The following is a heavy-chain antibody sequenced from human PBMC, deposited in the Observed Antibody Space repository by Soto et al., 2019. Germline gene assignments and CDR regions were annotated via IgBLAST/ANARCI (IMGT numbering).Heavy chain of an antibody. V-gene: IGHV1-18*01. CDR1: GYTFTSYG. CDR2: ISAYNGNT. Sequence: QVQLVQSGAEVKKPGASVKVSCKASGYTFTSYGISWVRQAPGQGLEWMGWISAYNGNTNYAQKLQGRVTMTTDTSTSTADMELRSLRSDDTAVDYCARDLHRGWELLLEAKDAFDIWGQGTMVTVSS. J-gene: IGHJ3*02. CDR3: ARDLHRGWELLLEAKDAFDI. D-gene: IGHD1-26*01.